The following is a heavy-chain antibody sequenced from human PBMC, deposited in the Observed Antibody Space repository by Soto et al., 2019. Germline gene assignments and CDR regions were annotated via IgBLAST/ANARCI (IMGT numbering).Heavy chain of an antibody. V-gene: IGHV1-3*01. Sequence: QVQLVQSGAEVNKPGASVKVSCKASVYTFTSYAMHWVRQAPGQRLEWMGWINAGNGNTKYSQKFQGRVTITSDTSASTAYRELSSLRSEDTAVYYCARDHGYYDIWTGPPDYWGQGTLVTVSS. CDR2: INAGNGNT. CDR3: ARDHGYYDIWTGPPDY. CDR1: VYTFTSYA. D-gene: IGHD3-9*01. J-gene: IGHJ4*02.